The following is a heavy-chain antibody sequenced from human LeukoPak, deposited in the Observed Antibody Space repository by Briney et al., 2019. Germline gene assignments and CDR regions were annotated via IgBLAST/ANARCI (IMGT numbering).Heavy chain of an antibody. CDR1: GFTFSSYW. CDR2: ISSSGSTI. D-gene: IGHD4-17*01. Sequence: GGSLRLSCAASGFTFSSYWMSWVRQAPGKGLEWVSYISSSGSTIYYADSVKGRFTISRDNAKNSLYLQMNSLRAEDTAVYYCAREWGDSTVTAWNDYWGQGTLVTVSS. CDR3: AREWGDSTVTAWNDY. V-gene: IGHV3-48*04. J-gene: IGHJ4*02.